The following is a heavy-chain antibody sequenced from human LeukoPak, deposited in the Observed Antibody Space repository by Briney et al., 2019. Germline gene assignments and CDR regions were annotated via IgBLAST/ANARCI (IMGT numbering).Heavy chain of an antibody. CDR3: AKAHCSSTSCHFDY. CDR2: ISWNSGSI. V-gene: IGHV3-9*01. D-gene: IGHD2-2*01. J-gene: IGHJ4*02. CDR1: GFTFSSYA. Sequence: GGSLRLSCAASGFTFSSYAMHWVRQAPGKGLEWVSGISWNSGSIGYADSVKGRFTISRDNAKNSLYLQMNSLRAEDTALYYCAKAHCSSTSCHFDYWGQGTLVTVSS.